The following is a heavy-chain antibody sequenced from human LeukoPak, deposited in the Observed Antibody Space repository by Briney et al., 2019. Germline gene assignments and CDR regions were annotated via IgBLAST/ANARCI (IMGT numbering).Heavy chain of an antibody. CDR2: IYTSGST. CDR1: GGSISSGSYY. V-gene: IGHV4-61*02. J-gene: IGHJ3*02. CDR3: ARDLGYDAFDI. Sequence: KSSETLSFTCTVSGGSISSGSYYWSWIRQPAGKGLEWIGRIYTSGSTNYNPSLKSRVTISVDTSKNQFSLKLSSVTAADTAVYYCARDLGYDAFDIWGQGTMVTVSS. D-gene: IGHD7-27*01.